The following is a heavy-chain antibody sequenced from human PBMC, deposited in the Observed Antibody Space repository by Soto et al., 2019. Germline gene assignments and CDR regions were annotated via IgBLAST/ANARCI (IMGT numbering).Heavy chain of an antibody. CDR1: SGSISSSNW. CDR3: AGTTSHHWLYMDV. CDR2: IYHSGST. J-gene: IGHJ6*03. Sequence: PSETLSLTCAVSSGSISSSNWWSWVRQPPGKGLEWIGEIYHSGSTNYNPSLKSRVTISVDKSKNQFSLKLSSVTAADTAVYYCAGTTSHHWLYMDVWGKGATVTVSS. D-gene: IGHD1-7*01. V-gene: IGHV4-4*02.